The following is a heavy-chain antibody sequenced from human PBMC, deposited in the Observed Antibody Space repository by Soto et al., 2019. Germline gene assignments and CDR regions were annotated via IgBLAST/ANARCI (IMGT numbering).Heavy chain of an antibody. D-gene: IGHD3-3*01. Sequence: PSETLSLTCTVSGGSISSFYWSWIRQPPGKGLEWIGYIYYSGSTNYNPSLKSRVTISVDTSKNQFSLKLSSVTAADTAVYYCARFWSGYLGQTNWFDPWGQGTLVTVSS. CDR1: GGSISSFY. CDR2: IYYSGST. CDR3: ARFWSGYLGQTNWFDP. J-gene: IGHJ5*02. V-gene: IGHV4-59*01.